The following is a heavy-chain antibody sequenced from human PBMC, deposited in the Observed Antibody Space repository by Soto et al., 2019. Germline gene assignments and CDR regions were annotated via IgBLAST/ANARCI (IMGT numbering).Heavy chain of an antibody. CDR2: IKSKTDGGTT. CDR1: GFTFSNAW. V-gene: IGHV3-15*01. D-gene: IGHD6-13*01. Sequence: SLRLSCAASGFTFSNAWMSWVRQAPGKGLEWVGRIKSKTDGGTTDYAAPVKGRFTISRDDSKNTLYQQMNSLKTEDTAVYYCTTGPRGYSSSWYTRGAFDIWGQGTMVTVSS. J-gene: IGHJ3*02. CDR3: TTGPRGYSSSWYTRGAFDI.